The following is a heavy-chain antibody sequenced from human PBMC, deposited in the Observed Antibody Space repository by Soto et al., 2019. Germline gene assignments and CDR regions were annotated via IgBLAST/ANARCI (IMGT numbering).Heavy chain of an antibody. CDR3: VRDWKEGVGSAFYY. CDR1: GYTFTSYG. D-gene: IGHD1-26*01. CDR2: SSTNNGNT. J-gene: IGHJ4*02. V-gene: IGHV1-18*01. Sequence: QVQLVQSGAEVKKPGASVKVSCKASGYTFTSYGISWVRQAPGQGLEWMGWSSTNNGNTKYAQKHQGRVTMTTDTSTSTAYMDLRSLRADDTAVYYCVRDWKEGVGSAFYYWGQGTLVAVSS.